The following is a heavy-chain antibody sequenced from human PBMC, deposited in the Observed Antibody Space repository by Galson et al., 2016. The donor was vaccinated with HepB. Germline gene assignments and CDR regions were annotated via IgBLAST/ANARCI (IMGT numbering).Heavy chain of an antibody. CDR3: ARADSSSYGYYFQH. V-gene: IGHV1-69*13. Sequence: SVKVSCKASGGTFSSYASSWVRQAPGQGLEWMGGIIPILNTAKYAQKFQGRVTTTADESSSTAYMELSSLRSEDTAVYYCARADSSSYGYYFQHWGQGTLVTVSS. CDR1: GGTFSSYA. CDR2: IIPILNTA. J-gene: IGHJ1*01. D-gene: IGHD3-22*01.